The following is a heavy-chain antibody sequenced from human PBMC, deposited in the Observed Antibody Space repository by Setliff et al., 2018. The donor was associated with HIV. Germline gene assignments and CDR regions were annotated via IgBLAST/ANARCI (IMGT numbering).Heavy chain of an antibody. J-gene: IGHJ4*02. V-gene: IGHV3-72*01. CDR3: ARGESFYDSSGNYFDY. CDR2: TRNKANTYTT. D-gene: IGHD3-22*01. CDR1: GFTFSSYG. Sequence: GGSLRLSCAASGFTFSSYGMHWVRQAPGKGLEWVGRTRNKANTYTTKYAASVKGRFTISRDDSKISLYLQMNSLKTEDTAVYFCARGESFYDSSGNYFDYWGQGTLVTVSS.